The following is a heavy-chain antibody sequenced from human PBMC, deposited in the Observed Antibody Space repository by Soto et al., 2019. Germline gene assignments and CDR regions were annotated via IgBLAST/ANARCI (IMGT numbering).Heavy chain of an antibody. CDR1: GFTFSSYA. J-gene: IGHJ4*02. CDR2: ISGSGGST. Sequence: GGSLRLSCAASGFTFSSYAMSWVRQAPGKGLEWVSAISGSGGSTYYADSVKGRFTISRDNSKNTLYLQMNSLRAEDTAVYYCAKDFYDFWSGYPQGYFDYWGQGTLVTVSS. D-gene: IGHD3-3*01. CDR3: AKDFYDFWSGYPQGYFDY. V-gene: IGHV3-23*01.